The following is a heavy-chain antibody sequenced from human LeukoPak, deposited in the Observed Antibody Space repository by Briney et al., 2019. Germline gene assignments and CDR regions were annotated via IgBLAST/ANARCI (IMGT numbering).Heavy chain of an antibody. Sequence: TPVKVSVKVFEYTLTELSMQWVRQGPGQGLKRMGGFDPEDGETIYAQKFQGRVTMTEDTSTDTAYMELSSLRSEVTAVYYCATADILTGYYIVWGQGTLVTVSS. J-gene: IGHJ4*02. D-gene: IGHD3-9*01. CDR1: EYTLTELS. CDR3: ATADILTGYYIV. V-gene: IGHV1-24*01. CDR2: FDPEDGET.